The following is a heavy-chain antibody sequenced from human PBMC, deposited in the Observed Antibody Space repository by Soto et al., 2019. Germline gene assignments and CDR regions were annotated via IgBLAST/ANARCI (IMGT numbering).Heavy chain of an antibody. V-gene: IGHV4-34*01. Sequence: SETLSLTCAVYGGSFSGYYWSWIRQPPGKGLEWIGEINHSGSTNYNPSLKSRVTISVDTSKNQFSLKLSSVTAADTAVYYCARVPACSGGSCSVDYWGQGTLVTVSS. D-gene: IGHD2-15*01. CDR3: ARVPACSGGSCSVDY. CDR2: INHSGST. CDR1: GGSFSGYY. J-gene: IGHJ4*02.